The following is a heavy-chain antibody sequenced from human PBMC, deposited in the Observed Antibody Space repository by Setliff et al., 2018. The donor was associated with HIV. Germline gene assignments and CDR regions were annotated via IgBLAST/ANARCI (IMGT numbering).Heavy chain of an antibody. CDR2: IIPIFGTA. Sequence: SVKVSCKASGYTFTSDHMHWVRQAPGQGLEWMGGIIPIFGTANYAQKFQGRVTITTDESTSTAYMELSSVTATDTAVYYCARGHTWNYYGGDYFDYWGQGSLVTVSS. D-gene: IGHD1-7*01. V-gene: IGHV1-69*05. CDR3: ARGHTWNYYGGDYFDY. CDR1: GYTFTSDH. J-gene: IGHJ4*02.